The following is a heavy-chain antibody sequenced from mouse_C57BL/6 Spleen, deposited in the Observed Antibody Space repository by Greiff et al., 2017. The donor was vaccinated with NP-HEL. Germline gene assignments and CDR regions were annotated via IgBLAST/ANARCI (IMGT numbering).Heavy chain of an antibody. J-gene: IGHJ3*01. D-gene: IGHD2-4*01. CDR1: GYTFTSYW. CDR3: ARDGYDYGAWFAY. Sequence: QVQLKQPGAELVKPGASVKLSCKASGYTFTSYWMHWVKQRPGQGLEWIGMIHPNSGSTNYNEKFKSKATLTVDKSSSTAYMQLSSLTSEDSAVYYCARDGYDYGAWFAYWGQGTLVTVSA. CDR2: IHPNSGST. V-gene: IGHV1-64*01.